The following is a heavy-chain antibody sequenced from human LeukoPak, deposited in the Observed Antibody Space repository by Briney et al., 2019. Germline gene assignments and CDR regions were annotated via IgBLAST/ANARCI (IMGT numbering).Heavy chain of an antibody. Sequence: ASVKASCKASGYTFTGYYMHWVRQAPGQGLEWMGWINPNSGGTNYAHKFQGRVTMTRDTSISTAYMELSRLRSDDTAVYYCARSMVRGVIIGMDWGQGTLVTVSS. CDR2: INPNSGGT. CDR3: ARSMVRGVIIGMD. CDR1: GYTFTGYY. D-gene: IGHD3-10*01. V-gene: IGHV1-2*02. J-gene: IGHJ4*02.